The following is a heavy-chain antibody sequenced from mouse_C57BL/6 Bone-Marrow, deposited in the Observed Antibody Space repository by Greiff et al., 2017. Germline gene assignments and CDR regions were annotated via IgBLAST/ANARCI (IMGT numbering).Heavy chain of an antibody. CDR2: IHPSDSDT. CDR1: GYTFTSYW. Sequence: VQLQQPGAELVKPGASVKVSCKASGYTFTSYWMHWVKQRPGQGLEWIGRIHPSDSDTNYNQKFKGKATLTVDKSSSTAYMQLSCLTSEDSAVYYCAIGSEDYDYYAMDYWGQGTSVSVSS. V-gene: IGHV1-74*01. J-gene: IGHJ4*01. D-gene: IGHD2-4*01. CDR3: AIGSEDYDYYAMDY.